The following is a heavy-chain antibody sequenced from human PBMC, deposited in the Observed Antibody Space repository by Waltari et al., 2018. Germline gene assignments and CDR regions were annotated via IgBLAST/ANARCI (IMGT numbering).Heavy chain of an antibody. J-gene: IGHJ4*02. CDR2: IKEDGSDK. Sequence: EVQLVESGGGLVQPGGSLRLYCAASGFHFHDDWMSWVRQAPGNGLEWVANIKEDGSDKHYVESVKGRFTISRDNAKNSLYLQMNSLRAEDTAVYYCARDAMRDGDFDYWGQGALVTVSS. D-gene: IGHD3-3*01. CDR3: ARDAMRDGDFDY. V-gene: IGHV3-7*01. CDR1: GFHFHDDW.